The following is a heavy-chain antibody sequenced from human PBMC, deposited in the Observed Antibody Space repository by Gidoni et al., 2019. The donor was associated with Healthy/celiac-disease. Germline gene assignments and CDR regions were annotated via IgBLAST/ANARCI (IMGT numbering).Heavy chain of an antibody. J-gene: IGHJ2*01. CDR1: GGSISSSSYY. D-gene: IGHD3-22*01. V-gene: IGHV4-39*01. Sequence: QLQLQESGPGLVKPSETLSLTCTVSGGSISSSSYYWGWSRQPPGKGLEWIGSIYYSGSTYYNPSLKSLVTISGDTSKNQFSLKLSSVTAADTAVYYCASQYYYDSSGYYYAWYFDLWGRGTLVTVSS. CDR3: ASQYYYDSSGYYYAWYFDL. CDR2: IYYSGST.